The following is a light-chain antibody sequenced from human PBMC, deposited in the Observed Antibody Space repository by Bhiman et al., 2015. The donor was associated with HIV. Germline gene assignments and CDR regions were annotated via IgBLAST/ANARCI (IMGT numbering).Light chain of an antibody. CDR2: SNN. Sequence: LTQPPSASGTPGQRVTISCSGSTSNIGTYYVYWYQQFPGTAPKLLIYSNNQRPSGVPDRFSGSKSGTSASLAISGLQAEDEADYYCAAWDDSLNGRVFGTGTKVTVL. V-gene: IGLV1-44*01. J-gene: IGLJ1*01. CDR3: AAWDDSLNGRV. CDR1: TSNIGTYY.